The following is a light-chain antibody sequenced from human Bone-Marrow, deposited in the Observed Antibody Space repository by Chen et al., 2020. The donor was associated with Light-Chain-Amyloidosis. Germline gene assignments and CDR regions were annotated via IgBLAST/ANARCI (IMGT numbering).Light chain of an antibody. Sequence: QSVLTQPPSVSGAPGQRLTISCTGSSSNIGANYDVHWYQQLPGTAPKLVIFGTTNRPSGVPDRFSGSKSGTSASLAITGLQAEDEADYYCQSYDRSLSGSVFGGGTKLTVL. V-gene: IGLV1-40*01. CDR1: SSNIGANYD. J-gene: IGLJ3*02. CDR2: GTT. CDR3: QSYDRSLSGSV.